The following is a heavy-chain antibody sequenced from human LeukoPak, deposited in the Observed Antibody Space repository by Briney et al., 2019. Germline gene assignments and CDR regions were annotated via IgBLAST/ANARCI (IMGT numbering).Heavy chain of an antibody. CDR1: GSSISSSGFY. CDR2: INHSGST. Sequence: SETLSLTCTVSGSSISSSGFYWGWIRQPPGKGLEWIGEINHSGSTNYNPSLKSRVTISVDTSKNQFSLKLSSVTAADTAVYYCARGWAMGATGVARWFDPWGQGTLVTVSS. D-gene: IGHD1-26*01. CDR3: ARGWAMGATGVARWFDP. V-gene: IGHV4-39*07. J-gene: IGHJ5*02.